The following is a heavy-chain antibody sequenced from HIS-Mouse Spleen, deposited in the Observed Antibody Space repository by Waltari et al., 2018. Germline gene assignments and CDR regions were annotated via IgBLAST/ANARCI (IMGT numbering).Heavy chain of an antibody. J-gene: IGHJ4*02. CDR1: GFTFSSHG. Sequence: QVQLVESGGGVVQPGRSLRLSCAASGFTFSSHGMHWARQAPGKGLEWVAVIWYDGSNKYYADSVKGRFTISRDNSKNTLYLQMNSLRAEDTAVYYCAKDLRGGRGFDYWGQGTLVTVSS. CDR3: AKDLRGGRGFDY. CDR2: IWYDGSNK. D-gene: IGHD3-16*01. V-gene: IGHV3-33*06.